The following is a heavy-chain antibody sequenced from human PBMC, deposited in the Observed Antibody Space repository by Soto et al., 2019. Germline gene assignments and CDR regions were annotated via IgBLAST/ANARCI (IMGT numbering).Heavy chain of an antibody. CDR3: ASRGYSYGFSLGMDV. D-gene: IGHD5-18*01. CDR2: IYYSGST. J-gene: IGHJ6*02. Sequence: SETLSLTCTVSGGSISTYYWSWIRQPPGKGLEWIGYIYYSGSTYYNPSLKSRVTISVDTSKNQFSLKLSSVTAADTAVYYCASRGYSYGFSLGMDVWGQGTTVTVSS. CDR1: GGSISTYY. V-gene: IGHV4-59*06.